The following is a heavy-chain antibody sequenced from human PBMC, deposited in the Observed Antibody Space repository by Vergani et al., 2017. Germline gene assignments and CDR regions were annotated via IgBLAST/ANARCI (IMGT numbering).Heavy chain of an antibody. J-gene: IGHJ6*02. V-gene: IGHV4-39*01. CDR1: GGSISSSSYY. CDR3: ARLRAVVGSSGYYYYYGMDV. Sequence: QLQLQESGPGLVKPSETLSLTCTVSGGSISSSSYYWGWIRQPPGKGLEWIGSIYYSGSTYYNPSLKSRVTISVDTSKNQFSLKLSSVTAADTAVYYCARLRAVVGSSGYYYYYGMDVWGQGTTVTVSS. CDR2: IYYSGST. D-gene: IGHD1-26*01.